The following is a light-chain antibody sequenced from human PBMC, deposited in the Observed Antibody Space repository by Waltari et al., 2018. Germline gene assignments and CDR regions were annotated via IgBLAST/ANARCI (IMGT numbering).Light chain of an antibody. J-gene: IGKJ1*01. Sequence: IVLPQSLATLSLSPGERAPLPCRASQSVSRFLAWYQQKPGQAPRLLIYGASTRATGIPDRFSGSGSGTDFSLTISRLEPEDFAVYYCQKYDRLPATFGQGTKVEIK. CDR1: QSVSRF. CDR2: GAS. CDR3: QKYDRLPAT. V-gene: IGKV3-20*01.